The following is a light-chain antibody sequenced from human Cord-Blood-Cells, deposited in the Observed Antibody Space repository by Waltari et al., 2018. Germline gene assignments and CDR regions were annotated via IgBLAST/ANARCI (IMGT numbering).Light chain of an antibody. CDR3: QQYFDTRGWPA. V-gene: IGKV4-1*01. CDR2: WAS. J-gene: IGKJ2*01. Sequence: DIVMTQSPDYLAVSLGERATINCTSSTRLLYSSNNKNYLAWYQQPPGQSPKLLISWASTRRSGVPDRFRGSGSGTAVTLAIRSLQAADVAVYYCQQYFDTRGWPAFGQGTKLAIK. CDR1: TRLLYSSNNKNY.